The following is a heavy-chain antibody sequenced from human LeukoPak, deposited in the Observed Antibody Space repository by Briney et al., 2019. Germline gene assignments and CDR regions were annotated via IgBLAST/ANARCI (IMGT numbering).Heavy chain of an antibody. CDR1: GGSISSSSYY. CDR2: IYYSGST. D-gene: IGHD3/OR15-3a*01. Sequence: PSETLSLTCTVSGGSISSSSYYWGWIRQPPGKGLEWIGSIYYSGSTYYNPSIKSRVTISVDTSKNQFSLKLSSVTAADTAVYYCARVGRDWPVTSFDPWGQGTLVTVSS. V-gene: IGHV4-39*07. J-gene: IGHJ5*02. CDR3: ARVGRDWPVTSFDP.